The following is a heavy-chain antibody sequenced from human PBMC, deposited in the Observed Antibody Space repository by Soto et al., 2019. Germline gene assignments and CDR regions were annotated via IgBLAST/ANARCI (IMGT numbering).Heavy chain of an antibody. Sequence: QITLKESGPTLMKPTQTLTLTCTFSGFSLSSSGVSVGWIRQPPGKALERLALIYWYDDKSYSPPLKSRLTITKETSKNQVVLTMTNMDPVDTATYYWAHKASGWRFDFWGQGTLVTVSS. CDR1: GFSLSSSGVS. V-gene: IGHV2-5*01. CDR3: AHKASGWRFDF. D-gene: IGHD6-19*01. CDR2: IYWYDDK. J-gene: IGHJ4*02.